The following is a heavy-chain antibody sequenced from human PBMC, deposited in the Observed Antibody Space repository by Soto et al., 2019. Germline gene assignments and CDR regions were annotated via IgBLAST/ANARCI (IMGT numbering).Heavy chain of an antibody. CDR1: GGSIIYNY. V-gene: IGHV4-59*01. Sequence: SETLSLTCTVSGGSIIYNYWSWIRQPPGKGLEWIGYTYFSVSTKYNPSLRSRVTISVDTSKTQFSLKLSSVTAADTAVYYCARDLEPYQLLGAFDIWGQGTMVTVSS. J-gene: IGHJ3*02. D-gene: IGHD2-2*01. CDR2: TYFSVST. CDR3: ARDLEPYQLLGAFDI.